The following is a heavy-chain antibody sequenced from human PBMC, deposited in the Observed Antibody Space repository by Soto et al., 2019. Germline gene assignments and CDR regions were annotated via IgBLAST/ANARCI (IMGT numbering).Heavy chain of an antibody. CDR3: ARQIGAFDM. V-gene: IGHV4-4*02. D-gene: IGHD3-22*01. CDR1: RGSISGSYW. Sequence: QVQLQESGPGLVRPSGTLSLTCAVSRGSISGSYWWSWVRQPPGKGLEWIGEIFHGGSTNYNPSLKSRVTLSVDKSKNQFYLTLSSATAADTAVYYCARQIGAFDMWGQGTMVTVSS. J-gene: IGHJ3*02. CDR2: IFHGGST.